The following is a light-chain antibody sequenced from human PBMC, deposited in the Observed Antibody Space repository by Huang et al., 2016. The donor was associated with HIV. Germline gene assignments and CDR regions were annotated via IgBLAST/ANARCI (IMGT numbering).Light chain of an antibody. CDR1: QSITSN. J-gene: IGKJ1*01. V-gene: IGKV3-15*01. CDR3: QQYNNWPPWT. Sequence: EIVMTQSPATLSVSPGERATLSCRASQSITSNLARYQQKPGQAPRLRIYAASTRATGIPARFSGSGSGTEFTLSISSLQSEDFAVYYCQQYNNWPPWTFGQGTKVEIK. CDR2: AAS.